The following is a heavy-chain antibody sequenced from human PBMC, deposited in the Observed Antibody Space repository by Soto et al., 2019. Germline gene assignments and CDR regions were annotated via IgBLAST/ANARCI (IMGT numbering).Heavy chain of an antibody. Sequence: LRLSCAASGFTFDDYNMHWVRQAPGKGLEWVSLISRDGTNTNYAESVKGRFTISRDNSKNSLYLQMNSLRTEDTALYYCVKETYYYDVSSYYPLGSWGQGTLVTVSS. CDR2: ISRDGTNT. D-gene: IGHD3-22*01. J-gene: IGHJ5*02. CDR1: GFTFDDYN. CDR3: VKETYYYDVSSYYPLGS. V-gene: IGHV3-43*01.